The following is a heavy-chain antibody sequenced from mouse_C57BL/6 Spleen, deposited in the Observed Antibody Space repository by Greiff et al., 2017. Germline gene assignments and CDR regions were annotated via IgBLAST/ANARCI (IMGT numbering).Heavy chain of an antibody. D-gene: IGHD1-1*01. CDR1: GYSFTGYY. V-gene: IGHV1-42*01. J-gene: IGHJ2*01. Sequence: VQLQQSGPELVKPGASVKISCKASGYSFTGYYMNWVKQSPEKSLEWIGEINPSTGGTTYNQKFKAKATLTVDKSSSTAYMQLKSLTSEDSAVYYCARKTPNYYGSISRYFDYWGQGTTLTVSS. CDR2: INPSTGGT. CDR3: ARKTPNYYGSISRYFDY.